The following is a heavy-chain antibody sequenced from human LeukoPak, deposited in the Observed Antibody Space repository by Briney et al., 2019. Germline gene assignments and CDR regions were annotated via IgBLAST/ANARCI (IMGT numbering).Heavy chain of an antibody. Sequence: SETLSLTCTVSGGSISSSSYYWGWIRQPPGKGLEWIGTIYYSGSTYYNPSLRSRVTISVDTSKNQFSLKLSSVTAADTAVYYCARSGSGSSVTDYWGQGTLVTVSS. V-gene: IGHV4-39*07. CDR1: GGSISSSSYY. D-gene: IGHD3-10*01. J-gene: IGHJ4*02. CDR2: IYYSGST. CDR3: ARSGSGSSVTDY.